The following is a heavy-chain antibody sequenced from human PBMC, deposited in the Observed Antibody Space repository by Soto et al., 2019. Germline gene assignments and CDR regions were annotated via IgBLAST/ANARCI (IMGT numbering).Heavy chain of an antibody. CDR1: RFTFNDYA. Sequence: EVQLLESGGGLIQPGGSLRLSCKASRFTFNDYAMSWVRQAPGKGLEWVSTVSGPGDATYYADSVKGRFTISRDNSRDTLYLQVNSLRAEDTAIYYCVMGYYFDYWGQGSLVTVSS. CDR3: VMGYYFDY. V-gene: IGHV3-23*01. D-gene: IGHD2-8*01. J-gene: IGHJ4*02. CDR2: VSGPGDAT.